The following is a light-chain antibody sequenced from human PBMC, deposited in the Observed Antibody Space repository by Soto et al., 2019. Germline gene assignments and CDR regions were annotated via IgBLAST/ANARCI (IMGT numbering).Light chain of an antibody. J-gene: IGKJ3*01. CDR2: DTS. Sequence: AIQLTQSPSSLSASVGDRVTITCRASQGISSALAWYQQKPGKAPKLLIYDTSSLESGVPSRFSGSGSGTDFTLTISSLQPEDFATYYCQQFNSYFGPGTKVDIK. CDR3: QQFNSY. V-gene: IGKV1-13*02. CDR1: QGISSA.